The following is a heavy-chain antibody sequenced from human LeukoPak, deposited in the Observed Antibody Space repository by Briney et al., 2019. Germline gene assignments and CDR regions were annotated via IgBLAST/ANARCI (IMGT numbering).Heavy chain of an antibody. D-gene: IGHD3-16*01. Sequence: SETLSLTCAVSGGSISSGGYSWSWIRQPPGKGLEWIGYIYHSGSTYYNPSLKSRVTISVDRSKNQFSLKLSSVTAADTAVYYCTRGAGWLIDYWGQGILVTVSS. CDR3: TRGAGWLIDY. CDR2: IYHSGST. CDR1: GGSISSGGYS. V-gene: IGHV4-30-2*01. J-gene: IGHJ4*02.